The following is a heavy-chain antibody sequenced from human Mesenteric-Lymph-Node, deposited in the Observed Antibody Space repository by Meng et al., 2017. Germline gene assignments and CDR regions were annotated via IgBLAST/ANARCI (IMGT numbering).Heavy chain of an antibody. CDR1: GFTFSSYE. Sequence: GGSLRLSCAASGFTFSSYEMNWVRQAPGKGLEWVSYISSSGSTIYYADSVKGRFTVSRDNSRNTLYLQMNSLTTDDTAQYYCARNSHDTRVKGVGDYWGQGTLVTVSS. J-gene: IGHJ4*02. CDR2: ISSSGSTI. V-gene: IGHV3-48*03. D-gene: IGHD2-2*01. CDR3: ARNSHDTRVKGVGDY.